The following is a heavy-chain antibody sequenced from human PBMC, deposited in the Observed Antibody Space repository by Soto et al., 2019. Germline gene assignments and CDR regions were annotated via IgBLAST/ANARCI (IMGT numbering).Heavy chain of an antibody. D-gene: IGHD1-26*01. CDR1: GYTFSSYA. J-gene: IGHJ1*01. V-gene: IGHV3-23*01. CDR2: ISGSGGST. CDR3: AKVRGPSVGATGYFQH. Sequence: GGSLRLSCAASGYTFSSYAMSWVRQANGKGLEWVSAISGSGGSTYYADSVKGRFTISRDNSKNTLYLQMNSLRAEDTAVYYCAKVRGPSVGATGYFQHWGQGTLVTVSS.